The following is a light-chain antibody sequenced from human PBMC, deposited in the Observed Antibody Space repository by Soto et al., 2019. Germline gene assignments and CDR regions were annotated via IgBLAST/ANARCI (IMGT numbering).Light chain of an antibody. CDR3: SSYSISTAYL. V-gene: IGLV2-14*01. Sequence: QSVLTQPASVSGSPGQSSTISCTGTSSDVGGYDYVSWYHLHPGKAPKLMVFEVSNRPSGVSYRFSGSKSGNTASLTISGLQAEDEADYFCSSYSISTAYLFGTGTKVTVL. J-gene: IGLJ1*01. CDR2: EVS. CDR1: SSDVGGYDY.